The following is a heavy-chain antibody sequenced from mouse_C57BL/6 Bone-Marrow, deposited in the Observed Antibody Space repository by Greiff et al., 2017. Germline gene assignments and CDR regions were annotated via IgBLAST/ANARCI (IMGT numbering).Heavy chain of an antibody. D-gene: IGHD1-1*01. CDR2: IDPENGDT. Sequence: EVQLQQSGAELVRPGASVKLSCTASGFNIKDDYMHRVKQRPEQGLEWIGWIDPENGDTEYASKFQGKATITADTSSNTAYLQLSSLTSEDTAVYYCTTITTVVATDFDYWGQGTTRTVSS. CDR3: TTITTVVATDFDY. J-gene: IGHJ2*01. CDR1: GFNIKDDY. V-gene: IGHV14-4*01.